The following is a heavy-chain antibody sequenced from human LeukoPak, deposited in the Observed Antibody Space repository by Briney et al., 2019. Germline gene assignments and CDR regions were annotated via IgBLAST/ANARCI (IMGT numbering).Heavy chain of an antibody. CDR1: GGSISSYY. CDR2: IYYSGST. Sequence: SETLSLTCTISGGSISSYYWTWIRQPPGKGLEWIGYIYYSGSTNSNPSLKSRVTTSVDTSKNQFSLKLSSVTAADTAVYYCARAGSVYYYMDVWGKGTTVTFSS. V-gene: IGHV4-59*01. D-gene: IGHD3-10*01. CDR3: ARAGSVYYYMDV. J-gene: IGHJ6*03.